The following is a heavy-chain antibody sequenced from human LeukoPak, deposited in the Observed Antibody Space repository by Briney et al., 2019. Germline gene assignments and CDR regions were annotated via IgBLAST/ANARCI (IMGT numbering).Heavy chain of an antibody. D-gene: IGHD6-19*01. V-gene: IGHV3-7*01. Sequence: GGSLRLSCAASGFTFSPYSMSWVRQAPGKGLEWVATIKPDGRDTYYVDSVKGRFTISRDNAKNSLYLQMNSLRAEDTAVYYCARRRGDSSGAGDAFDIWGQGTMVTVSS. CDR2: IKPDGRDT. CDR1: GFTFSPYS. CDR3: ARRRGDSSGAGDAFDI. J-gene: IGHJ3*02.